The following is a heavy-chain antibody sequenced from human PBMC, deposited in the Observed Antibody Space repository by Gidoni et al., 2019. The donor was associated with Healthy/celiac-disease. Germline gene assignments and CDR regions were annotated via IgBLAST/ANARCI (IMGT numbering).Heavy chain of an antibody. J-gene: IGHJ4*02. V-gene: IGHV3-30*03. CDR3: AREGSSGYRGDYYFDY. Sequence: QVQLVESGGGVVQPGRFLTPSSAASGFTYSSYGMHWVRQAPGKGLEWVAVIAYDGSNKYYADSVKGRFTISRDNSKNTLYLQMNSLRAEDTAVYYCAREGSSGYRGDYYFDYWGQGTLVTVSS. CDR2: IAYDGSNK. CDR1: GFTYSSYG. D-gene: IGHD3-22*01.